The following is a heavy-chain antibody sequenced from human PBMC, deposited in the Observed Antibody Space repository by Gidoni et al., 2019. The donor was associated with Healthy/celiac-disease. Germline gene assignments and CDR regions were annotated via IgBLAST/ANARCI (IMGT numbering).Heavy chain of an antibody. CDR1: GFTFSSYG. J-gene: IGHJ5*02. CDR3: AREDYGDYVSWFDP. Sequence: QVPLVESGGGVVQPGRSLRLSCAASGFTFSSYGMHWVRQAPGQGLEWVAVISYDGSNKYYADSVKGRFTISRDNSKNTLYLQMNSLRAEDTAVYYCAREDYGDYVSWFDPWGQGTLVTVSS. V-gene: IGHV3-30*03. CDR2: ISYDGSNK. D-gene: IGHD4-17*01.